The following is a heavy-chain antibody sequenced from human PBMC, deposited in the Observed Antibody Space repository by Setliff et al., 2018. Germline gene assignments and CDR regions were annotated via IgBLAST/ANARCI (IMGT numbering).Heavy chain of an antibody. D-gene: IGHD3-3*01. CDR2: IIPTVDIA. Sequence: SVKVSCKASGGTFSNYAISWVRQAPGQGLEWMGGIIPTVDIANYARKFRGRVTITADKSTSTAYMELSSLRSEDTAVYYCAREAYDYESGNPTFYIDLWGKGTTVTVSS. J-gene: IGHJ6*03. CDR1: GGTFSNYA. CDR3: AREAYDYESGNPTFYIDL. V-gene: IGHV1-69*10.